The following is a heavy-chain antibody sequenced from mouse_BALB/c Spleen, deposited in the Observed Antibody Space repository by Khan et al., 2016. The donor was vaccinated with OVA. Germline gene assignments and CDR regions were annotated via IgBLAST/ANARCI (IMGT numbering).Heavy chain of an antibody. D-gene: IGHD2-13*01. V-gene: IGHV2-9*02. CDR3: AALYGDGPY. CDR2: IWAGGST. J-gene: IGHJ3*01. CDR1: GFSLTNYG. Sequence: QMQLEESGPGLVAPSQSLSITCTVSGFSLTNYGVHWLRQPPGKGLEWLGVIWAGGSTNYNSALMSRLSISKDNSKGQVFLKMNSLQTEDTAMYYCAALYGDGPYWGQGTLVTVSA.